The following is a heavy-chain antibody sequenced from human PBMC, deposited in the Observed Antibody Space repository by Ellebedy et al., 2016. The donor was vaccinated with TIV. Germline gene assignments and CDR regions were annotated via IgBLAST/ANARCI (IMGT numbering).Heavy chain of an antibody. CDR1: GGSIASTSYY. CDR3: TRGSTSYSDY. V-gene: IGHV4-39*07. Sequence: SETLSLTCTVSGGSIASTSYYWGWIRQPPGKGLEWIGNIYYSGSTYYNPSLKSRITISVDTSKNQFSLKLSSVTAADTAMYYCTRGSTSYSDYWGQGTLVTVSS. J-gene: IGHJ4*02. D-gene: IGHD2-2*01. CDR2: IYYSGST.